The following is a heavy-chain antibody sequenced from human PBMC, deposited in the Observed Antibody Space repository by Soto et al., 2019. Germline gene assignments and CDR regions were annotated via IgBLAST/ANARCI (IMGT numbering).Heavy chain of an antibody. CDR2: ISSSSSTI. Sequence: GGSLRLSCAASGFTFSSYSMNWVRQATGKGLEWVSYISSSSSTIYYADSVKGRFTISIDNSKNTLYLQMNSLRADDTAVYYCSKLRSTYYYYGMDVWGQGTTVTVSS. CDR1: GFTFSSYS. CDR3: SKLRSTYYYYGMDV. D-gene: IGHD3-16*01. J-gene: IGHJ6*02. V-gene: IGHV3-48*01.